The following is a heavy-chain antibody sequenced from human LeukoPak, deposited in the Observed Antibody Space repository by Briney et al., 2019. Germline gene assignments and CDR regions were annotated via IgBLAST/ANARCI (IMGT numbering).Heavy chain of an antibody. CDR2: IYYSGST. CDR1: GGSISSYY. Sequence: SQTLSLTCTVSGGSISSYYWSWIRQPPGQGLEWIGYIYYSGSTNYNPSLKSRVTISVDTSKNQFSLKLSSVTAADTAVYYCARGYNWNYRWFDPWGQGTLVTVSS. CDR3: ARGYNWNYRWFDP. V-gene: IGHV4-59*01. J-gene: IGHJ5*02. D-gene: IGHD1-7*01.